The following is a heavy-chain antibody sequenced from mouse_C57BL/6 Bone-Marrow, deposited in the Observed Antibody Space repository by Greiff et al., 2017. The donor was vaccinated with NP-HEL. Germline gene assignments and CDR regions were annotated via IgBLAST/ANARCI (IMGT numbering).Heavy chain of an antibody. D-gene: IGHD1-1*01. Sequence: EVQLVESGEGLVKPGGSLKLSCAASGFTFSSYAMSWVRQTPEKRLEWVAYISSGGDYIYYADTVKGRFTISRDNARNTLYLQMSSLKSEDTAMYYCTRGFITTVVAGYYYAMDYWGQGTSGTVSS. V-gene: IGHV5-9-1*02. CDR1: GFTFSSYA. J-gene: IGHJ4*01. CDR2: ISSGGDYI. CDR3: TRGFITTVVAGYYYAMDY.